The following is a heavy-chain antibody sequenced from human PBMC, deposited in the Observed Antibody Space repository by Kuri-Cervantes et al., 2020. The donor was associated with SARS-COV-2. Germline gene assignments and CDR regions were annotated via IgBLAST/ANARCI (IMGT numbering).Heavy chain of an antibody. CDR1: GGTFSSYA. D-gene: IGHD6-13*01. CDR2: IIPIFGTA. J-gene: IGHJ4*02. V-gene: IGHV1-69*05. Sequence: SVKVSCKASGGTFSSYAISWVRQAPGQGLEWVGGIIPIFGTANYAQKFQGRITVTTDTSTSTAYMELRSLRSDDAAVYFCARSPPYIAAAGTGMKDWGQGTLVTVSS. CDR3: ARSPPYIAAAGTGMKD.